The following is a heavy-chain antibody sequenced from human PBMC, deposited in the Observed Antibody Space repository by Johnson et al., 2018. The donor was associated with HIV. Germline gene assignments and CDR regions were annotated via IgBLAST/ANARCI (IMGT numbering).Heavy chain of an antibody. J-gene: IGHJ3*01. CDR3: AKDMGYSSFGFGFDL. D-gene: IGHD6-13*01. CDR2: IRYDGSNK. CDR1: GFTVSNNY. V-gene: IGHV3-30*02. Sequence: QVQLVESGGGLVQPGGSLRLSCAASGFTVSNNYMSWVRQAPGKGLEWVAFIRYDGSNKYSADSVKGRFTISRDNSKNTLYVQMNSLRAEDTALYYCAKDMGYSSFGFGFDLWGQGTMVTVSS.